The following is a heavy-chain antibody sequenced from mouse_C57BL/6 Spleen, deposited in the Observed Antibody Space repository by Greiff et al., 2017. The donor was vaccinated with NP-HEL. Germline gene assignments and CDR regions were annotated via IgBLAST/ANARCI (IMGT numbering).Heavy chain of an antibody. CDR2: IWSDGST. D-gene: IGHD1-1*02. V-gene: IGHV2-6-1*01. J-gene: IGHJ4*01. CDR3: ARQGVEVYYDKGDYAMDY. CDR1: GFSLTSYG. Sequence: QVQLQQSGPGLVAPSQSLSITCTVSGFSLTSYGVHWVRQPPGKGLEWLVVIWSDGSTTYNSALKSRLSISKDNSKSQVFLKMNSLQTDDTAMYYCARQGVEVYYDKGDYAMDYWGQGTSVTVSS.